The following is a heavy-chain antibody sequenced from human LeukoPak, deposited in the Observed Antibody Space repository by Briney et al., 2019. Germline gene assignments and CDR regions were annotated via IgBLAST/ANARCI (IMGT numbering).Heavy chain of an antibody. J-gene: IGHJ4*02. CDR3: ARVGIRGYSYGKVDY. D-gene: IGHD5-18*01. CDR1: GYTFTGYY. CDR2: INPNSGGT. V-gene: IGHV1-2*02. Sequence: GASVKVSCKASGYTFTGYYMHWVRQAPGQGLEWMGWINPNSGGTNYAQKFQGRVTMTRDTSISTAYMELSRLRSDDTAVYYCARVGIRGYSYGKVDYWGQGTLVTVSS.